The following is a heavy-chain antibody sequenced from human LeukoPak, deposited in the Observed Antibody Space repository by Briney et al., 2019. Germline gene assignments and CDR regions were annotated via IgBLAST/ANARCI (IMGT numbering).Heavy chain of an antibody. CDR1: GFIFSDYA. CDR2: TSYDESDK. D-gene: IGHD4-17*01. J-gene: IGHJ3*01. V-gene: IGHV3-30-3*01. CDR3: ALYGDYTKPGAFDV. Sequence: PGGSLRLSCAASGFIFSDYALQWVRQAPGKGLDWVAMTSYDESDKYYADSVKGRFTISRDNSKNTLFLQTNSLRPEDTALYYCALYGDYTKPGAFDVWGRGTMVTVSS.